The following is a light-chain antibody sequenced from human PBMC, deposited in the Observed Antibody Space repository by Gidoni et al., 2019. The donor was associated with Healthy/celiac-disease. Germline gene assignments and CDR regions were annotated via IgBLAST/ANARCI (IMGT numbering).Light chain of an antibody. J-gene: IGKJ1*01. CDR3: RQGTHWPGT. CDR2: KVS. CDR1: QSLVHSDGNTY. V-gene: IGKV2-30*02. Sequence: DVVMTQSPLSLPVTLGQPASISCRSSQSLVHSDGNTYLNWFQQRPGQSPRRLIYKVSNRDSGVPDRFSGSGSGTDFTLKISRVETEDVGVYYCRQGTHWPGTFXQXTKVEIK.